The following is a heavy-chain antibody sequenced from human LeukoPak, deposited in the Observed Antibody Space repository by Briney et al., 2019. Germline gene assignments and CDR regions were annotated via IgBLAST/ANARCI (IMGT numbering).Heavy chain of an antibody. V-gene: IGHV4-39*01. J-gene: IGHJ4*02. CDR3: ARQNPYDFWSGLTICYFDY. D-gene: IGHD3-3*01. CDR1: GGSISSGSYY. Sequence: SQTLSLTCTVSGGSISSGSYYWGWIRQPPGKGLEWIGSIYYSGSTYYNPSLKSRVTISVDTSKNQFSLKLSSVTAADTAVYYCARQNPYDFWSGLTICYFDYWGQGTLVTVSS. CDR2: IYYSGST.